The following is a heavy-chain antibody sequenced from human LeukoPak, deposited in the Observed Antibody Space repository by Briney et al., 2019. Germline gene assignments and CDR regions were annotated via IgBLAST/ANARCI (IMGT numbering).Heavy chain of an antibody. D-gene: IGHD6-6*01. CDR2: IYYSGST. CDR1: GGSISSYY. CDR3: ARGVARSSKFHFSYYFDY. J-gene: IGHJ4*02. Sequence: SETLSLTCSVSGGSISSYYWGWIRQPPGKGLEWIGSIYYSGSTDCNPSLKSRVTISVDTSKNQFSLKLSSVTAADTAVFYCARGVARSSKFHFSYYFDYWGQGTLVTVSS. V-gene: IGHV4-39*07.